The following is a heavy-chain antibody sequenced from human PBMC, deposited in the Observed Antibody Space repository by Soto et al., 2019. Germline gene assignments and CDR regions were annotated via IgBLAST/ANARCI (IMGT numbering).Heavy chain of an antibody. CDR3: ARAVGDPLYYLDY. V-gene: IGHV4-59*08. D-gene: IGHD6-19*01. Sequence: QVQLQESGPGLVRPSETLSLTCTVSSDSISSYYWIWLRQSPGKGLEWIGYTDYSGNTNYNPSLKIRVTISGDTSKNQFSLRLSSVTAADTAVHYCARAVGDPLYYLDYWGQGTLVTVSS. CDR2: TDYSGNT. J-gene: IGHJ4*02. CDR1: SDSISSYY.